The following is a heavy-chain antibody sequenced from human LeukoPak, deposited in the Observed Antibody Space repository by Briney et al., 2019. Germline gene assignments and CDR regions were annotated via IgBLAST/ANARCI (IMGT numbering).Heavy chain of an antibody. Sequence: GGSLRLSCAASGFTFDGYAMHWVRQAPGKGLEWVGGISWNSGKIGYADSVKGRFTISRDNAKNSLYLEMNSLRPEDTASYYCAKVLLGKYYYYGMDVWGQGTTVTVSS. CDR1: GFTFDGYA. J-gene: IGHJ6*02. D-gene: IGHD3-16*01. CDR3: AKVLLGKYYYYGMDV. V-gene: IGHV3-9*01. CDR2: ISWNSGKI.